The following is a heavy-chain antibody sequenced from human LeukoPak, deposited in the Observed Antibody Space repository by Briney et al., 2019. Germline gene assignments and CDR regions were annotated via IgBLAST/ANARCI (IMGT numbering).Heavy chain of an antibody. CDR2: INPNSGGT. Sequence: ASVKVSCKASGGTFSSYAISWVRQAPGQGLEWMGWINPNSGGTNYAQKFQGRVTMTRDTSISTAYMELSRLRSDDTAVYYCAMARTIAVAGTGYWGQGTLVTVSS. CDR3: AMARTIAVAGTGY. D-gene: IGHD6-19*01. J-gene: IGHJ4*02. CDR1: GGTFSSYA. V-gene: IGHV1-2*02.